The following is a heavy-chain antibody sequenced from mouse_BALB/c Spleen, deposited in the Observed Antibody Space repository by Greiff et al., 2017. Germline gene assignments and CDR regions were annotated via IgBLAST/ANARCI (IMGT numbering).Heavy chain of an antibody. J-gene: IGHJ4*01. CDR2: ISYSGST. CDR1: GSSITSDYA. V-gene: IGHV3-2*02. Sequence: ESGPGLVKPSQSLSPTSTFPGSSITSDYAWNWIRQFPGNKLEWMAYISYSGSTSYNPSLKSRISITRDTSKNQFFLQLNSVTTEDTATYYCARRGYYAMDYWGQGTSVTVSS. CDR3: ARRGYYAMDY.